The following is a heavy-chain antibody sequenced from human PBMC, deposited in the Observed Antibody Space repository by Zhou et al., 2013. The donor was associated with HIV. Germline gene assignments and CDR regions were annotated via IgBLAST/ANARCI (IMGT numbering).Heavy chain of an antibody. Sequence: QVQLQESGPGLVKPSETLSLTCTVSGGSISSHYWSWIRQPPGRGLEWIGYIYYSGTTNYNPSLKSRVSISVDTSKKQFSLKLSSVTAADTAVYYCARAYYHGSGSYWEDYWGQGTLVHRLL. J-gene: IGHJ4*02. CDR2: IYYSGTT. CDR1: GGSISSHY. V-gene: IGHV4-59*08. D-gene: IGHD3-10*01. CDR3: ARAYYHGSGSYWEDY.